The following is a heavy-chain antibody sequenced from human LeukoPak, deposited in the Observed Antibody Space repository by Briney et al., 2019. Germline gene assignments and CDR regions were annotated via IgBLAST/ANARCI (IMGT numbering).Heavy chain of an antibody. V-gene: IGHV1-69*05. CDR2: IIPIFGTA. Sequence: SVKVSCKASGGTFSSYAISWVRQAPGQGLEWMGGIIPIFGTANYAQKFQGRVTITTDESTSTVYMELRSLRSDDTAVYYCARPRVAGSLDYWGQGTLVTVSS. CDR3: ARPRVAGSLDY. CDR1: GGTFSSYA. J-gene: IGHJ4*02. D-gene: IGHD6-19*01.